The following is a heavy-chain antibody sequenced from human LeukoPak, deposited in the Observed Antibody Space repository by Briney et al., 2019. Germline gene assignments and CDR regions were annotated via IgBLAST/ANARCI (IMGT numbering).Heavy chain of an antibody. J-gene: IGHJ4*02. CDR2: IKHDEGEI. D-gene: IGHD1-26*01. CDR3: ARDKLEGPTKLDY. V-gene: IGHV3-7*01. Sequence: GGTLCLSCTASGFSFSNFWLSWCRRPPGRGLEGWANIKHDEGEIYYVDSVKGRFTISRDNAKNSLYLQMNFLRDEDTAVYYCARDKLEGPTKLDYWGQGALVTVSS. CDR1: GFSFSNFW.